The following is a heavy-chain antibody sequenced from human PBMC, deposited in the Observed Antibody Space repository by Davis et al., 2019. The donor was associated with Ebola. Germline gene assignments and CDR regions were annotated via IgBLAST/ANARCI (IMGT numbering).Heavy chain of an antibody. CDR1: GFTFSSYA. Sequence: GGSLRLSCAASGFTFSSYAMHWVRQAPGKGLEWVSYISSSSSTIYYADSVKGRFTISRDNAKNSLYLQMNSLRDEDTAVYYCAKDLGGGSYRYYYYGMDVWGQGTTVTVSS. CDR3: AKDLGGGSYRYYYYGMDV. J-gene: IGHJ6*02. V-gene: IGHV3-48*02. CDR2: ISSSSSTI. D-gene: IGHD1-26*01.